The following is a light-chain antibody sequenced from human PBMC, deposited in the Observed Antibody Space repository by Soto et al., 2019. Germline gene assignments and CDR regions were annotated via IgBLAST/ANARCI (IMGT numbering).Light chain of an antibody. CDR3: QQAYSFPLT. J-gene: IGKJ4*01. V-gene: IGKV1-12*01. Sequence: DIQMTQSPSSVSASVGDRVTITCRASQGLGVWLGWYQQTPGKAPQLLIFGASGLQTGVPSRFSGSGSCTDFTLTISSLQPEDFATYYCQQAYSFPLTFGGGTKVEIK. CDR1: QGLGVW. CDR2: GAS.